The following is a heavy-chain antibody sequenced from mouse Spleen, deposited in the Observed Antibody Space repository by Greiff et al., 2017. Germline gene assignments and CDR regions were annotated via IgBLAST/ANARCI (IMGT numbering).Heavy chain of an antibody. CDR2: IDPNSGGT. Sequence: QVQLQQPGAELVKPGASVKMSCKASGYIFTSYWMHWVKQRPGRGLEWIGRIDPNSGGTKYNEKFKSKATLTVDKPSSTAYMQLSSLTSEDPAVYYCVRWNYYDGSYPYWYFDVWGAGTTVTVSS. D-gene: IGHD1-1*01. V-gene: IGHV1-72*01. CDR3: VRWNYYDGSYPYWYFDV. J-gene: IGHJ1*01. CDR1: GYIFTSYW.